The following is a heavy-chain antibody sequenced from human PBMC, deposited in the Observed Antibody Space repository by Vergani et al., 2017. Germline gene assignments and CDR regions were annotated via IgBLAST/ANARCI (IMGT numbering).Heavy chain of an antibody. CDR2: ITVSGENT. CDR1: GFTFTNFA. V-gene: IGHV3-23*01. J-gene: IGHJ3*02. D-gene: IGHD2-2*01. Sequence: EVQLLESGGNLVQPGGSLRLSCAASGFTFTNFAMTWVRRTPGEGLEWVSAITVSGENTYYADSVKGRFTISRDDSKNTLYLQMNSLRVDDTAVYYCTKGPRYCSSTTCPMGAFDIWGQGTMVTVSS. CDR3: TKGPRYCSSTTCPMGAFDI.